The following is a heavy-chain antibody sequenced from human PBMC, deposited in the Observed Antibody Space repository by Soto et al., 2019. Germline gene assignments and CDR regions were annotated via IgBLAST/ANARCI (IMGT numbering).Heavy chain of an antibody. CDR2: IYYSGST. CDR3: ASHHDYYYGSGSYRSAWFDP. V-gene: IGHV4-39*01. D-gene: IGHD3-10*01. Sequence: PSETLSLTCTVSGGSISSSSYYWGWIRQPPGKGLEWIGSIYYSGSTYYNPSLKSRVTISVDTSKNQFSLKLSSVTAADTAVYYCASHHDYYYGSGSYRSAWFDPWGQGTLVTVSS. J-gene: IGHJ5*02. CDR1: GGSISSSSYY.